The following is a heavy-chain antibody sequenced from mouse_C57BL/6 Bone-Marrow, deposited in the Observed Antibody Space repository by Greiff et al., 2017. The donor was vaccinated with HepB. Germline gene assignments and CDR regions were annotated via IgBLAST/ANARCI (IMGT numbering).Heavy chain of an antibody. V-gene: IGHV1-26*01. CDR3: ARNLFFAY. CDR2: INPNNGGT. Sequence: EVQLQQSGPELVKPGASVKISCKASGYTFTDYYMNWVKQSHGKSLEWIGDINPNNGGTSYNQKFKGKATLTADKSSSTAYMELRSLTSEDSAVYFCARNLFFAYWGQGTLVTVSA. CDR1: GYTFTDYY. J-gene: IGHJ3*01.